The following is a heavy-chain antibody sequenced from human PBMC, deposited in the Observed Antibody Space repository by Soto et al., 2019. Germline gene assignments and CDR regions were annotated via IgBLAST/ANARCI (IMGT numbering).Heavy chain of an antibody. J-gene: IGHJ4*02. CDR2: IGTAGDT. Sequence: EVQLVESGGGLVQPGGSLRLSCAASGFTFSTHDMHWVRQATGKGLEWVSAIGTAGDTYYPDSVKGRFAISRENAKNSVYLQVNILRVGDTAVYFCARGPWPRGDSSGFYYYFDYWGQGTLVTVSS. D-gene: IGHD3-22*01. V-gene: IGHV3-13*04. CDR3: ARGPWPRGDSSGFYYYFDY. CDR1: GFTFSTHD.